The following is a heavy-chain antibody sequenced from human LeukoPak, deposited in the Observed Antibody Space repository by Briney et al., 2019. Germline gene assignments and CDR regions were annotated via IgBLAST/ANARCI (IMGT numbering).Heavy chain of an antibody. CDR2: INPNSGGT. CDR3: ARLIAARHYFDY. D-gene: IGHD6-6*01. J-gene: IGHJ4*02. V-gene: IGHV1-2*02. Sequence: ASVKVSCKASGYTFNGFYIHWVRRAPGQGLEWMGWINPNSGGTNYAQKFQGRVTMTRDTSISTAYMELSSLRSEDTAVYYCARLIAARHYFDYWGQGTLVTVSS. CDR1: GYTFNGFY.